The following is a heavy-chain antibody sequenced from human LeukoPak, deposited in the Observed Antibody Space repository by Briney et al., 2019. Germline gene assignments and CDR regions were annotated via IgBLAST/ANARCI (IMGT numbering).Heavy chain of an antibody. Sequence: PGGSLRLSCAASGFTFSSYYMHWVRQAPGKGLVWVSRIGGDGTKTNYADFVEGRFTISRDNAKNTLYLQMNSLTAEDTALYYCARVGGSGSYYTEGGDYWGQGTLVTVSS. V-gene: IGHV3-74*01. CDR1: GFTFSSYY. CDR3: ARVGGSGSYYTEGGDY. J-gene: IGHJ4*02. CDR2: IGGDGTKT. D-gene: IGHD3-10*01.